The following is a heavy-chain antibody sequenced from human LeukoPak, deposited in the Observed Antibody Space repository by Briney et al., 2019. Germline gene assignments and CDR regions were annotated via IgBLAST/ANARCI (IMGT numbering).Heavy chain of an antibody. CDR1: GFTFTTYW. D-gene: IGHD2-15*01. CDR3: ARLGYCSGGSCYSSGAFDI. Sequence: PGGSLRLSCAASGFTFTTYWMGWVRQAPGKGLEWVSGINWNGGSTGYADSVKGRFTISRDNAKNSLYLQMNSLRAEDMALYYCARLGYCSGGSCYSSGAFDIWGQGTMVTVSS. V-gene: IGHV3-20*04. CDR2: INWNGGST. J-gene: IGHJ3*02.